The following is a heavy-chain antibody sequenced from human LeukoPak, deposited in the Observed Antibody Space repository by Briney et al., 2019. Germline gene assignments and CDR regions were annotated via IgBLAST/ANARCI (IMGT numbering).Heavy chain of an antibody. J-gene: IGHJ4*02. D-gene: IGHD3-22*01. CDR1: SGSISSYY. CDR3: ARGYYYHSSGNAAFDF. V-gene: IGHV4-4*07. CDR2: IYTSEST. Sequence: SETLSLTCTVSSGSISSYYWSWIRQPAGKGLEWIGRIYTSESTNYNPSLKSRVTMSLDTSKNQLSLKLSSVTAADTAVYYCARGYYYHSSGNAAFDFWGQGTLVTVSS.